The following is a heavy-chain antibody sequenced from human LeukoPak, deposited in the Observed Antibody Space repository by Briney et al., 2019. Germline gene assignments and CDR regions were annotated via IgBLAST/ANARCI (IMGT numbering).Heavy chain of an antibody. CDR2: IRYDGTSK. CDR3: AKETRGSYSDY. Sequence: GGSLRLSCAASGFTFSSSGMHWVRQAPGKGLEWVAFIRYDGTSKYYADSVKGRFTISRDNSKNTVYLQMTSLRAEDAAVYYCAKETRGSYSDYWGQGTLVTVSS. J-gene: IGHJ4*02. V-gene: IGHV3-30*02. D-gene: IGHD1-26*01. CDR1: GFTFSSSG.